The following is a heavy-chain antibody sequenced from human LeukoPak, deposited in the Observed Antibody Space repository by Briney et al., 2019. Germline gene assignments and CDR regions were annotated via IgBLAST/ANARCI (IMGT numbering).Heavy chain of an antibody. J-gene: IGHJ4*02. CDR1: GFTFSSYS. D-gene: IGHD6-6*01. CDR3: AKDPWGSSSPYFDY. Sequence: GGSLRLSCAASGFTFSSYSMNWVRQAPGKGLEWVSSISSSSSYIYYADSVKGRFTISRDNAKNSLYLQMNSLRAEDTAVYYCAKDPWGSSSPYFDYWGQGTLVTVSS. CDR2: ISSSSSYI. V-gene: IGHV3-21*04.